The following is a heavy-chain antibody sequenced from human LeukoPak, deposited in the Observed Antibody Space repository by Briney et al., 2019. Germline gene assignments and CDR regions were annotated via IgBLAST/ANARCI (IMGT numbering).Heavy chain of an antibody. CDR3: ARDSLVVGSPMVRGGGRSNWFDP. D-gene: IGHD3-10*01. CDR2: INPSGGST. Sequence: GASVKVSCKASGGTFSSYAISWVRQAPGQGLEWMGIINPSGGSTSYAQKFQGRVTMTRDTSISTAYMELSRLRSDDTAVYYCARDSLVVGSPMVRGGGRSNWFDPWGQGTLVTVSS. V-gene: IGHV1-46*01. CDR1: GGTFSSYA. J-gene: IGHJ5*02.